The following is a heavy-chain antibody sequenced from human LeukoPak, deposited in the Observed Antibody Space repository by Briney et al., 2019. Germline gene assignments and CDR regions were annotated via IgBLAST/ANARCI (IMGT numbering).Heavy chain of an antibody. V-gene: IGHV4-59*01. CDR3: ARGGYRYGYASYFDY. CDR1: GGSISSYY. J-gene: IGHJ4*02. CDR2: IYYSGST. D-gene: IGHD5-18*01. Sequence: PSETLSLTCTVSGGSISSYYWSWIRQPPGKGLEYIGYIYYSGSTNYNPSLKSRVTISVDSSRNQFSLKLSSVTAADTAVYYCARGGYRYGYASYFDYWGQGTLVTVSS.